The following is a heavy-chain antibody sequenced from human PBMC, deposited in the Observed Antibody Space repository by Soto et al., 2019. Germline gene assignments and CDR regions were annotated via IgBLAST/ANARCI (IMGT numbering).Heavy chain of an antibody. D-gene: IGHD6-6*01. CDR3: AREGNLEYSSSSSGYYYYYYGMDV. Sequence: PGESLKISCQGSGYSFTSYWISWVRQMPGKGLEWRGRIDPSDSYTNYSPSSQGHVTISADKSISTAYLQWSSLKASDTAMYYCAREGNLEYSSSSSGYYYYYYGMDVWGQGTTVTVSS. V-gene: IGHV5-10-1*01. CDR2: IDPSDSYT. J-gene: IGHJ6*02. CDR1: GYSFTSYW.